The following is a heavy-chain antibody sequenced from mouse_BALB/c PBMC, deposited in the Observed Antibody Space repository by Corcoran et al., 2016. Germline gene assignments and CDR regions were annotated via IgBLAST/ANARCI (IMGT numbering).Heavy chain of an antibody. CDR2: IYPYNDGT. CDR3: AREVPGGNPFDY. V-gene: IGHV1S136*01. Sequence: EVQLQQSGPELVKPGASVKMSCKASGYTFTSYVIHWMKQKPGQGLEWIGYIYPYNDGTKYNEKFKGKATLTSDKSSSAAYMEFSNLTSEDSAVYYCAREVPGGNPFDYWDQGTTLTFSS. CDR1: GYTFTSYV. D-gene: IGHD1-1*02. J-gene: IGHJ2*01.